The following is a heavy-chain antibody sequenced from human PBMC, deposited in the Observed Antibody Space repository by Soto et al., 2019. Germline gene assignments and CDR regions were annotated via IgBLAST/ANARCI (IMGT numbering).Heavy chain of an antibody. CDR1: GYNCTRYD. CDR3: ASGADNSGYYCFDP. D-gene: IGHD3-22*01. V-gene: IGHV1-8*01. Sequence: ASVKVSCKACGYNCTRYDINWVRQATGQGLEGMGWMNPNSGNTVNAQKFQGSVTMTRNTSIRTAYMELSSLSSYDTAVYYCASGADNSGYYCFDPWGQGTLVTVSS. J-gene: IGHJ5*02. CDR2: MNPNSGNT.